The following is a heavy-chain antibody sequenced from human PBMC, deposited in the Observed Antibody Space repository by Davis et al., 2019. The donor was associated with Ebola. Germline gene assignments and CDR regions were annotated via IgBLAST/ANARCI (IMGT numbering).Heavy chain of an antibody. V-gene: IGHV3-48*01. Sequence: PGGSLRLSCAASGFTVSSNYMNWVRQAPGKGLEWVSYISGYSSTISYADSVKGRFTISRDTSTVYLQMNYLRVEDTAVYYCARIEAYGAGNYFEYWGQGTLVTISS. CDR1: GFTVSSNY. CDR2: ISGYSSTI. CDR3: ARIEAYGAGNYFEY. J-gene: IGHJ4*02. D-gene: IGHD3-10*01.